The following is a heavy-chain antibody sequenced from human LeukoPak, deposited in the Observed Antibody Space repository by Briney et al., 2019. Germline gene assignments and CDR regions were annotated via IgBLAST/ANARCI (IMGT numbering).Heavy chain of an antibody. V-gene: IGHV3-33*01. J-gene: IGHJ4*02. D-gene: IGHD1-26*01. CDR3: ARDGGGSPKGILDY. CDR1: GFTFSSYG. Sequence: GGSLRLSCAASGFTFSSYGMHWVRQAPGKGLEWVAVIWYDGSNKYYADSVKGRFTISRDNSKNTLYLQMNSLRAEDTAVYYCARDGGGSPKGILDYWGQGTLVTVSS. CDR2: IWYDGSNK.